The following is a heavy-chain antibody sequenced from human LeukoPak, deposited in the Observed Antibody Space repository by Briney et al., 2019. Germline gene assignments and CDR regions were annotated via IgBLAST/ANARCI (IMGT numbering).Heavy chain of an antibody. CDR1: GFTFSSYG. CDR3: ARDSTRLVSHAFDI. V-gene: IGHV3-30*03. D-gene: IGHD6-19*01. CDR2: ISFDGSSK. Sequence: SGGSLRLSCAASGFTFSSYGMHWVRQAPGKGLEWVAVISFDGSSKDYAESVKGRFTISRDNSKNTLYLQMNSLRVEDTAVYYCARDSTRLVSHAFDIWGQGTMVTVSS. J-gene: IGHJ3*02.